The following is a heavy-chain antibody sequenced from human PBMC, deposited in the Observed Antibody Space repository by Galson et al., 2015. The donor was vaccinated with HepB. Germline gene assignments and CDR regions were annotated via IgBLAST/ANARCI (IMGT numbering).Heavy chain of an antibody. CDR3: ARGGDYDFWSGYYRGPGY. CDR2: INPSGGST. D-gene: IGHD3-3*01. CDR1: GYTFTSYY. Sequence: SVKVSCKASGYTFTSYYMHWVRQAPGQGLEWMGIINPSGGSTSYAQKLQGRVTMTRDTSTSTVYMELSSLRSEDTAVYYCARGGDYDFWSGYYRGPGYWGQGTLVTVSS. J-gene: IGHJ4*02. V-gene: IGHV1-46*01.